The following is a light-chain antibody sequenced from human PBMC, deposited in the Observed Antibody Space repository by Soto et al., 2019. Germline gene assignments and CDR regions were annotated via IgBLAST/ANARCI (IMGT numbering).Light chain of an antibody. CDR2: GTS. J-gene: IGKJ3*01. CDR3: QQGFT. Sequence: SFLTQSPATLSLSPGERATLSCRGSQTAIRDYLAWYQQKPGQAPRLLIFGTSSRASGVPDRFSGSTSGTDFILTIARLEPEDFAVYYCQQGFTFGPGTRVDF. V-gene: IGKV3D-20*02. CDR1: QTAIRDY.